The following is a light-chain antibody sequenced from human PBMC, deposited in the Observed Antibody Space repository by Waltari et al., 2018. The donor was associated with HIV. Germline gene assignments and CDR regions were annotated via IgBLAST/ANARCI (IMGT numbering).Light chain of an antibody. CDR2: EVT. CDR3: CSCPRSGIRYV. CDR1: SSNVGSDDL. V-gene: IGLV2-23*02. Sequence: QSALTQPASVSGSPGQSITISCTGTSSNVGSDDLVSWYQQHPGEAPKLIIYEVTKRPSGVSNRFSCSQSGNTASLTSSGLQAEDEADYYCCSCPRSGIRYVFGTGTKVTVL. J-gene: IGLJ1*01.